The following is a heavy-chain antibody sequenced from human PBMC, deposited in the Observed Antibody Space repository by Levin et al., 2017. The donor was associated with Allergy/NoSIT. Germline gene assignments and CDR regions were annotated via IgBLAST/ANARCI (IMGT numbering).Heavy chain of an antibody. V-gene: IGHV4-39*07. Sequence: PSETLSLTCAVSGGSISSSGYYWGWIRQPPGKGLEWIGIIYYSGGTYYNPSLKSRVTISVDTSKNQFSLKLSAVTAADTAVYYCARGDTPLIYYGMDVWGQGTTVTVSS. CDR3: ARGDTPLIYYGMDV. D-gene: IGHD2-15*01. CDR2: IYYSGGT. J-gene: IGHJ6*02. CDR1: GGSISSSGYY.